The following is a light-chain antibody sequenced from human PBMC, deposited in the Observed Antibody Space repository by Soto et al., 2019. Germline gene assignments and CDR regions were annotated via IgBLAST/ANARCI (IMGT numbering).Light chain of an antibody. CDR2: SEN. J-gene: IGLJ1*01. CDR3: AAWDDSLNGYV. V-gene: IGLV1-44*01. Sequence: QSVLTQPPSASGTHGQRVTISCSGSSSYIGSNTVNWYQPLPGTAPKLLIYSENHRPSRVPDRFSGSKSGNSASLAIGGLQSEDEGAYCWAAWDDSLNGYVFGIGTKGTVL. CDR1: SSYIGSNT.